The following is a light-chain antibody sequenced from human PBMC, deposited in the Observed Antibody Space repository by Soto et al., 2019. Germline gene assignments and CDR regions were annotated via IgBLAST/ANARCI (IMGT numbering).Light chain of an antibody. CDR2: DIS. CDR3: QQRSNWPPLIT. Sequence: EIVLTQSPGTLSLSPGDGATLSCRTSQSVTSYLAWYQQKPGQAPRLLIYDISKRATGFPDRFSGSGSGTDFTLTISSLQPEDFAVYYCQQRSNWPPLITFGQGTRLEI. V-gene: IGKV3-11*01. CDR1: QSVTSY. J-gene: IGKJ5*01.